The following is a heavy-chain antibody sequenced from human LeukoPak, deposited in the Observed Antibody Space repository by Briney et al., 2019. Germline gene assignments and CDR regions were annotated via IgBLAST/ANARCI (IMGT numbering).Heavy chain of an antibody. Sequence: PGGSLRLSCAASGFTFSSYSMNWVRQAPGKGLEWVSSISSSSSYIYYADSVKGRFTISRDNTKNSLYLQMNSLRAEDTAVYYCAKGPYSSSSLDYYYYMDVWGKGTTVTVSS. CDR3: AKGPYSSSSLDYYYYMDV. J-gene: IGHJ6*03. CDR2: ISSSSSYI. V-gene: IGHV3-21*04. D-gene: IGHD6-6*01. CDR1: GFTFSSYS.